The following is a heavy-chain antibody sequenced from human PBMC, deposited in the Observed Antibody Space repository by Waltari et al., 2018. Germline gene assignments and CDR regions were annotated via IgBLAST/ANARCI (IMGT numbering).Heavy chain of an antibody. V-gene: IGHV3-74*01. Sequence: EEQLVESGGGLVQPGGSLRLSCVASGSIFSNYWMHWVRQVPGKGLVLVSRISEDGSVANYADSVQGRFTVSRDNARNTLYLQMDSLRVEDTAVYYCARHLHYWGQGTLVTVSS. CDR2: ISEDGSVA. J-gene: IGHJ4*02. CDR3: ARHLHY. CDR1: GSIFSNYW.